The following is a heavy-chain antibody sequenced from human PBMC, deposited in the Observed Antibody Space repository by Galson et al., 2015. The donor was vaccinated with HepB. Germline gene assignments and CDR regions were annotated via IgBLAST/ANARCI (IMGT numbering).Heavy chain of an antibody. V-gene: IGHV1-69*13. CDR1: GGTFSSYA. Sequence: SVKASCKASGGTFSSYAISWGRQAAGEGLEWMRGIIPIFGTANYAQKFQGRVTITADESTSTAYMELSSLRSEDTAVYYCAAPRGGGSYSYYYGMDVWGQGTTVTVSS. J-gene: IGHJ6*02. CDR2: IIPIFGTA. CDR3: AAPRGGGSYSYYYGMDV. D-gene: IGHD1-26*01.